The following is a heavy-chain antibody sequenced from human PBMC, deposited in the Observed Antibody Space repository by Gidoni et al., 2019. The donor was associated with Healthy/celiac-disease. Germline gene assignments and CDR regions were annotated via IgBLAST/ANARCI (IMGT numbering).Heavy chain of an antibody. CDR1: RLTFDDYA. V-gene: IGHV3-9*01. CDR3: AKGALPYSYGSIFVYYFDY. J-gene: IGHJ4*02. Sequence: EVQLVEAGGGLVQPGRSLRLSCAASRLTFDDYALHWVRQAPGKGLEWVSGISWNSGSIGYADSVKGRFTISRDNAKNALYLQMNSLRAEDTALYYCAKGALPYSYGSIFVYYFDYWGQGTLVTVSS. D-gene: IGHD5-18*01. CDR2: ISWNSGSI.